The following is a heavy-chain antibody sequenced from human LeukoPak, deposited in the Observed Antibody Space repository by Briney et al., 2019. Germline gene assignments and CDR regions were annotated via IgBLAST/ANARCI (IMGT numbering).Heavy chain of an antibody. D-gene: IGHD6-6*01. CDR3: AGGGSSSPDY. J-gene: IGHJ4*02. V-gene: IGHV4-31*03. Sequence: PSETLSLTCTVSGGSISSGGYYWSWIRQHPGKGLEWIGYIYYSGSTYYNPSLKSRVTISVDTSKNQFSLKLSSVTAADTAVYHCAGGGSSSPDYWGQGTLVTVSS. CDR2: IYYSGST. CDR1: GGSISSGGYY.